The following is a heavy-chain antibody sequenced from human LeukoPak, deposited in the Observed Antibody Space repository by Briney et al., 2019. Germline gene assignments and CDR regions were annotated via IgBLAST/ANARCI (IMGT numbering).Heavy chain of an antibody. V-gene: IGHV1-69*04. CDR3: ARDIGYSSGWYGG. CDR1: GGTFSSYA. J-gene: IGHJ4*02. Sequence: SVKVSCKASGGTFSSYAISWVRQAPGQGLEWMGRIIPILGIANYAQKFQGRVTITADKSTSTAYMELSSLRSEDTAVYYCARDIGYSSGWYGGWGQGTLVTVSS. D-gene: IGHD6-19*01. CDR2: IIPILGIA.